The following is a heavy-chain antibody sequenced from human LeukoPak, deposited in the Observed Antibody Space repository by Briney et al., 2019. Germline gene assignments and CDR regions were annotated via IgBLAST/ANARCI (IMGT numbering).Heavy chain of an antibody. J-gene: IGHJ5*02. Sequence: GGSLRLSCAASGFTVSSNYMSWVRQAPGKGLEWVSVMYSGGSTYYADSVKGRFTISRDNSKNTLYLQMNSLRAEDTAVYYCAKGRDGYNFPGLDRFDPWGQGTLVTVSS. V-gene: IGHV3-53*01. CDR2: MYSGGST. CDR1: GFTVSSNY. D-gene: IGHD5-24*01. CDR3: AKGRDGYNFPGLDRFDP.